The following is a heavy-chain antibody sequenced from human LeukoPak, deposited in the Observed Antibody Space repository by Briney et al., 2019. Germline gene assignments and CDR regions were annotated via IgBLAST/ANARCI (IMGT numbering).Heavy chain of an antibody. CDR3: ARGGTWELLEYNWFDP. CDR2: IKQDGSEK. CDR1: GFTFSRYN. J-gene: IGHJ5*02. V-gene: IGHV3-7*01. Sequence: GGSLRLSCAASGFTFSRYNMNWVRQAPGKGLEWVANIKQDGSEKYYVDSVKGRFTISRDNAKNSLYLQMNSLRAEDTAVYYCARGGTWELLEYNWFDPWGQGTLVTVSS. D-gene: IGHD1-26*01.